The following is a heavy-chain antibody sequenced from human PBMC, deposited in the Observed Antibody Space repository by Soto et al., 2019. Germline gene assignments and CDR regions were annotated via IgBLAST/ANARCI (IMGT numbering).Heavy chain of an antibody. Sequence: EVQLVESGGGLVQHGGSLRLSCAASGFDFSTYSMTWVRQAPGKGLEWISYISSSENSIYYADSVKGRFTVSRDNARNALYLQMNSLRHDDTAVYYCARNDFLNLWGQGTLVTVSS. CDR2: ISSSENSI. V-gene: IGHV3-48*02. CDR1: GFDFSTYS. CDR3: ARNDFLNL. J-gene: IGHJ5*02. D-gene: IGHD3-9*01.